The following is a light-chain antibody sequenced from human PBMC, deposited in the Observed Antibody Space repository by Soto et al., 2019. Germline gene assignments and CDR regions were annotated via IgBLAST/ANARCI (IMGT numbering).Light chain of an antibody. Sequence: QSVLTQPASVSGAPGQSITISCTGTSSDVGGYNYVSWFQLHPGKAPKLLIHSNDERPSGVPDRFSGSKSGTSASLAISGLRSEDEAEYYCAAWDDSLSGGVSGTGNKLPDL. V-gene: IGLV1-47*02. J-gene: IGLJ1*01. CDR1: SSDVGGYNY. CDR3: AAWDDSLSGGV. CDR2: SND.